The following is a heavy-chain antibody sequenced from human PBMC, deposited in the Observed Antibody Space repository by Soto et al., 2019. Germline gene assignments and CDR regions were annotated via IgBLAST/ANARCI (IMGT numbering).Heavy chain of an antibody. V-gene: IGHV1-18*01. CDR2: ISTYTGNT. Sequence: QVHLVQSGAEVKKPGASVKVSCKASGYTFTNYDINWVRQAPGQGLEWMGWISTYTGNTNYAQKLQGRVTMTTDTPTXTXCMELRSVRSDDTAVYYCARGNYYGSGRPTPGGMDVWGQGTTVTVSS. CDR1: GYTFTNYD. J-gene: IGHJ6*02. CDR3: ARGNYYGSGRPTPGGMDV. D-gene: IGHD3-10*01.